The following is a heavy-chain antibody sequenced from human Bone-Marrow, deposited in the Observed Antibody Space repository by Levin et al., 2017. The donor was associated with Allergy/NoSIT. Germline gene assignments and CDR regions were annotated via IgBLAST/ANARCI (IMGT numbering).Heavy chain of an antibody. D-gene: IGHD3-9*01. V-gene: IGHV3-23*01. CDR2: ISASGATT. CDR1: GFSFHRNA. Sequence: PGGSLRLSCGDSGFSFHRNAMNWVRQTPGKGLEWVATISASGATTYYTDSVKGRFSISRDNSKNTLYLQMNSLRVEDTGFYYCARDWALTGIHEPTILNDHWGQGTLVTVSS. J-gene: IGHJ4*02. CDR3: ARDWALTGIHEPTILNDH.